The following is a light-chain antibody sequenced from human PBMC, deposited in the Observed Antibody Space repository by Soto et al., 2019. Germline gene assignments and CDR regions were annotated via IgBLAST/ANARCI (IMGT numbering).Light chain of an antibody. J-gene: IGLJ1*01. Sequence: QSVLTQPASVSGSPGQSITISCTGTSSDVGGYNYVSWYQQHPGKAPKLIIYEVSNRPSGVSNRFSGSKSDNTASLTISGLQAEDEADYYCSSYTSSHTYVFGTGTKGTVL. CDR2: EVS. CDR1: SSDVGGYNY. CDR3: SSYTSSHTYV. V-gene: IGLV2-14*01.